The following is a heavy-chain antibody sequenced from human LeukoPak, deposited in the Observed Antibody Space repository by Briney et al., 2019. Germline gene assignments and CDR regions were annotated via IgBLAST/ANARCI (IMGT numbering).Heavy chain of an antibody. J-gene: IGHJ4*02. CDR1: GFAFSYYW. Sequence: GGSLRLSCEASGFAFSYYWSSWVRQAPGKGLEGVANINQDGNNQNYVDYVRGRFTISKDNAKNSVYLQMNSLRAEDTAVYYCARSLWPEDYWGQGILVTVSS. CDR2: INQDGNNQ. D-gene: IGHD2-21*01. V-gene: IGHV3-7*01. CDR3: ARSLWPEDY.